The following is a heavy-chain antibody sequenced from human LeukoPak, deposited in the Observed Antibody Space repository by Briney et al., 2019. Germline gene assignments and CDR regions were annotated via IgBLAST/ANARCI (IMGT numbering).Heavy chain of an antibody. Sequence: GGSLRLSCAASGFTFSSYAMHWVRQAPGKGLEWVAVISYDGSNKYYADSVKGRFTISRDNSKNTLYLQMNSLRAEDTALYYCARANSGSYSNFDYWGQGTLVTVSS. CDR3: ARANSGSYSNFDY. CDR2: ISYDGSNK. V-gene: IGHV3-30*04. CDR1: GFTFSSYA. D-gene: IGHD1-26*01. J-gene: IGHJ4*02.